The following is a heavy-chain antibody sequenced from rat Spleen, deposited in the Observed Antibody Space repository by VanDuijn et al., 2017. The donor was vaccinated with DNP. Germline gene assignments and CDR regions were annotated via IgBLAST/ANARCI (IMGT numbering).Heavy chain of an antibody. CDR1: GFTFTNYG. D-gene: IGHD4-4*01. CDR3: ARYSLRGYYFDY. CDR2: ISPSGGTT. Sequence: EVQLVESGGGLVQPGRSLKLSCAASGFTFTNYGMHWIRQAPTKGLEWVASISPSGGTTYYRDSVKGRFTISRDNAKSTLYLQMDSLRSEDTATYYCARYSLRGYYFDYWGQGTLVTVSS. V-gene: IGHV5-19*01. J-gene: IGHJ3*01.